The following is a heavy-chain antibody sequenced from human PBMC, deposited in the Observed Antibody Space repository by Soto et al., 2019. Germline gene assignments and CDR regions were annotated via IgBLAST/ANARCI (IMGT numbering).Heavy chain of an antibody. CDR2: IYPGDSDT. J-gene: IGHJ4*02. CDR3: ERRLFPIDYYFDY. D-gene: IGHD2-21*01. Sequence: PGESLKISCKGSGYSFTSYWIGWVRQMPGKGLEWMGIIYPGDSDTRYSPSFQGQVTISADKSISTAYLQWSSLKASDTAMYYCERRLFPIDYYFDYGGQGTLVTVSS. V-gene: IGHV5-51*01. CDR1: GYSFTSYW.